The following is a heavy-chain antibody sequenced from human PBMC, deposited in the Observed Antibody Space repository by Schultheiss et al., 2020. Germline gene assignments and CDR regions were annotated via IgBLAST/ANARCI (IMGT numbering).Heavy chain of an antibody. V-gene: IGHV3-66*01. J-gene: IGHJ6*02. CDR2: IYSGSNT. CDR3: VRVGGHYALGAYGMDV. CDR1: GFTVTNIY. D-gene: IGHD3-22*01. Sequence: GGSLRLSCAASGFTVTNIYMSWVRQAPGKGLEWVSVIYSGSNTYYADSVTGRFTISRDNSKNTLYLQMNSLRADDTAVYYCVRVGGHYALGAYGMDVWGQGTTVTVSS.